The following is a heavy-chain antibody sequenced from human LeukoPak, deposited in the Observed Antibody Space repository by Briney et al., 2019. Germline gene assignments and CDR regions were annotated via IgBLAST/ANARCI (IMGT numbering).Heavy chain of an antibody. J-gene: IGHJ4*02. D-gene: IGHD5-18*01. CDR3: AKSAAMVPFDY. CDR2: ISYDGSNK. V-gene: IGHV3-30*18. CDR1: AFTFSSYG. Sequence: GGSLRLSCAASAFTFSSYGMHLVRQAPGKGLEWVAVISYDGSNKYYADSVKGRFTISRDNSKNTLYLQMNSLRAEDTAVYYCAKSAAMVPFDYWGQGTLVTVSS.